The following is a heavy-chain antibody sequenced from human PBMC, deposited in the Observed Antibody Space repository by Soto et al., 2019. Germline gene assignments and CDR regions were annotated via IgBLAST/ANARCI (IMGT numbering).Heavy chain of an antibody. Sequence: PSATPSLTRTVSGGSIRSSGYYWGWIRQPPGKGLEWIGRIYYSGSPYYKPALKNRDTIPVNTSKNLCSLKLSSVTAADTAVYFCASYSYDSGCSRFDAWGQGTLVTVSS. J-gene: IGHJ5*02. CDR3: ASYSYDSGCSRFDA. CDR1: GGSIRSSGYY. CDR2: IYYSGSP. D-gene: IGHD3-22*01. V-gene: IGHV4-39*02.